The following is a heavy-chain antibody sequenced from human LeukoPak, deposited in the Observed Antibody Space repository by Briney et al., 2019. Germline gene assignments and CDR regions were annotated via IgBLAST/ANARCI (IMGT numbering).Heavy chain of an antibody. Sequence: PGGSLRLSCAASGFTFSSYSMNWVRQAPGKGLEWVSSISSSSSYIYYADSVKGRFTISRDNAKNSLYLQMNSLRAEDTAIYYCAKDHYFSNGYYLGIFVFWGQGTLVTVSS. V-gene: IGHV3-21*04. CDR2: ISSSSSYI. CDR1: GFTFSSYS. CDR3: AKDHYFSNGYYLGIFVF. J-gene: IGHJ4*02. D-gene: IGHD3-22*01.